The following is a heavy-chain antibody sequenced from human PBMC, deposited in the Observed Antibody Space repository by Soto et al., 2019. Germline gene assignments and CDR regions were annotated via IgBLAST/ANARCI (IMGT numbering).Heavy chain of an antibody. Sequence: QVQLVQSGAEVKKPGSSVKVSCKASGGTFSSYAISWVRQAPGQGLEWMGGIIPIFGTANYAQKFQGRVTITPDEATSTADMELSSLRSEDTAVYYCATRLGYCSSTSCYASSWFDPWGQGTLVTVSS. CDR3: ATRLGYCSSTSCYASSWFDP. CDR1: GGTFSSYA. V-gene: IGHV1-69*01. CDR2: IIPIFGTA. J-gene: IGHJ5*02. D-gene: IGHD2-2*01.